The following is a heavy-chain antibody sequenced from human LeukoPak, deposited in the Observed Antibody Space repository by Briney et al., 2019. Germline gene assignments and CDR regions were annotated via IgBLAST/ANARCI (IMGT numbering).Heavy chain of an antibody. D-gene: IGHD6-19*01. Sequence: ASGKLSCKASGYTFTSCGISWVRQAPGQGLELMGWISAYNGNTNYAQKLAGRVTMTTDTSTSTAYMELRSLRSDHTAVYYCARGSFTSGWYPSVDYWGQGTLVTVSS. CDR3: ARGSFTSGWYPSVDY. V-gene: IGHV1-18*01. CDR2: ISAYNGNT. J-gene: IGHJ4*02. CDR1: GYTFTSCG.